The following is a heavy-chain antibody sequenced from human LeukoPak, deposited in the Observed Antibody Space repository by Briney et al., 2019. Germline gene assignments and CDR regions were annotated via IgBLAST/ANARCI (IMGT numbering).Heavy chain of an antibody. D-gene: IGHD2/OR15-2a*01. J-gene: IGHJ6*02. CDR1: GGSISSYY. CDR2: IYYSGST. Sequence: SETLSLTCTVSGGSISSYYWSWIRQPPGKGLEWIGYIYYSGSTNYNPSLKSRVTISVDTSKNQFSLKLSSVTAADTAVYYCARAHEYLYYYGMDVWGQGTTVTVSS. V-gene: IGHV4-59*01. CDR3: ARAHEYLYYYGMDV.